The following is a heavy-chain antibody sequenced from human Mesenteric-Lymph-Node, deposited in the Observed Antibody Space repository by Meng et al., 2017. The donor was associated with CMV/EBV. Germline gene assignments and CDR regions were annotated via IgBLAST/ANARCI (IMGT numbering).Heavy chain of an antibody. J-gene: IGHJ6*02. Sequence: SETLSLTCTVSGGSISSYYWSWIRQPPGNGLEWIGYIHYSGSTNYNPSLKSRVTISVDTSKNQFSLKLSSLTAADTAVYYCASDDDYYGMDVWGQGTTVTVSS. CDR1: GGSISSYY. CDR2: IHYSGST. CDR3: ASDDDYYGMDV. V-gene: IGHV4-59*01.